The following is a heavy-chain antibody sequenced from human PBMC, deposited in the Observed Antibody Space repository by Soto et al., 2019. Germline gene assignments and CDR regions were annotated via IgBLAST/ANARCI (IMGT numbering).Heavy chain of an antibody. CDR2: ISSSSSTI. D-gene: IGHD3-9*01. Sequence: GGSLRLSCAASGFTFSSYSMNWVRQAPGKGLEWVSYISSSSSTIYYADSVKGRFTISRDNAKNSLYLQMNSLRDEDTAVYYSAGEAGYLLYYYYYGMDVWGQGTTVTVSS. V-gene: IGHV3-48*02. J-gene: IGHJ6*02. CDR3: AGEAGYLLYYYYYGMDV. CDR1: GFTFSSYS.